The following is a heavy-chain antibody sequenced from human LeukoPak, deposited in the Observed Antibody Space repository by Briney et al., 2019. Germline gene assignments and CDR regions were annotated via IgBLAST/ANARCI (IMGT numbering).Heavy chain of an antibody. J-gene: IGHJ4*02. D-gene: IGHD2-21*02. V-gene: IGHV3-7*01. Sequence: GGSLRLSCEGSGFTFSNYWMSWVRQAPGKGLEWVANIQQHGSETYYGDSVKGRFTISRDNAKNSLYLQMNSLRAEDTAVYYCTTLSVTAIKYWGQGTLVTVSS. CDR3: TTLSVTAIKY. CDR1: GFTFSNYW. CDR2: IQQHGSET.